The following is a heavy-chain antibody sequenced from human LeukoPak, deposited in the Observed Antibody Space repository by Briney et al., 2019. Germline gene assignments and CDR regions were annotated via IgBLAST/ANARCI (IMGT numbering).Heavy chain of an antibody. CDR1: GFTFSSYS. Sequence: GGSLRHSCVESGFTFSSYSMNWVRQAPGKGLEWVSSISSSSSYIYYADSVKGRFTISRDNAKNSLYLQMNSLRAEDTAVYYCARGSYDYGDYVPYYYYYMDVWGKGTTVTVP. CDR3: ARGSYDYGDYVPYYYYYMDV. CDR2: ISSSSSYI. J-gene: IGHJ6*03. V-gene: IGHV3-21*01. D-gene: IGHD4-17*01.